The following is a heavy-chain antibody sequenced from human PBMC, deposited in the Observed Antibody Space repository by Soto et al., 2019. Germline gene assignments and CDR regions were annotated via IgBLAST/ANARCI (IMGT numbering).Heavy chain of an antibody. J-gene: IGHJ4*02. CDR1: GFTFSSYA. Sequence: GGSLRLSCSASGFTFSSYAMHWVRQAPGKGLEYVSAISSNGGSTYYADSVKGRFTISRDNSKNTLYLQMSSLRAEDTAVYYCVKGFRSGWYAPHYFDYWGQGTLVTVSA. V-gene: IGHV3-64D*06. CDR2: ISSNGGST. CDR3: VKGFRSGWYAPHYFDY. D-gene: IGHD6-19*01.